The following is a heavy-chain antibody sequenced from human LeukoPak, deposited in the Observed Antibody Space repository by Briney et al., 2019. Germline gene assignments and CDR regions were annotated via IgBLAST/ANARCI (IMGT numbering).Heavy chain of an antibody. CDR1: GFTVSTNH. Sequence: PGGSLRLSCAVSGFTVSTNHMTWVRQAPGKGLEWVSAINDVDTACYADTVRGRFTISRDSAKNTLYLQMKSLRADDTAVYYCARDMVHSSGAFDSWGQGTLVTVSS. J-gene: IGHJ4*02. V-gene: IGHV3-53*01. CDR2: INDVDTA. CDR3: ARDMVHSSGAFDS. D-gene: IGHD3-22*01.